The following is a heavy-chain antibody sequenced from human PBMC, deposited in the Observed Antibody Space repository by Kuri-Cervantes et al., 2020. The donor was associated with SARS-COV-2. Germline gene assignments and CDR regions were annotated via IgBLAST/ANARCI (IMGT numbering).Heavy chain of an antibody. J-gene: IGHJ5*02. CDR2: ISYDGSNK. CDR3: ATVPWTDYGDYWFDP. Sequence: GGSLRLSCAASGFTFSSYAMHWVRQAPGKGLEWVAVISYDGSNKYYADSVKGRFTISRDNSKNTLYLQMNSLRAEDTAVYYCATVPWTDYGDYWFDPWGQGTLVTVSS. V-gene: IGHV3-30*04. D-gene: IGHD4-17*01. CDR1: GFTFSSYA.